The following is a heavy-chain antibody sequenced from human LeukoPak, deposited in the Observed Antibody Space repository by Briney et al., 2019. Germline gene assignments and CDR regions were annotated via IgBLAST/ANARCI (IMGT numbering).Heavy chain of an antibody. J-gene: IGHJ1*01. D-gene: IGHD6-19*01. CDR1: GYSFTSYW. V-gene: IGHV5-51*01. Sequence: GESLKISCQGSGYSFTSYWIGWVRQLPGKGLEWMGIIYPGDSDTRYSPSFQGQVTISADKSISTAYLQWSSLKASDTAMYYCARLPYSCGWYRYFQHWGQGTLVTVSS. CDR3: ARLPYSCGWYRYFQH. CDR2: IYPGDSDT.